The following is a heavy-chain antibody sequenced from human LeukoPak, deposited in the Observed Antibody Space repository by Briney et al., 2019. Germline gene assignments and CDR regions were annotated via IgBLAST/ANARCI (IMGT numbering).Heavy chain of an antibody. Sequence: ASVKVSCKASGYTFTGYYMHWVRQAPGQGLEWMGWINPNSGGTNYAQKFQGRVTMTRDTSISTAYMELSRLRSDDTAVYYCARDPILCSSTSCPSSASDTFDYWGQGTLVTVSS. V-gene: IGHV1-2*02. J-gene: IGHJ4*02. D-gene: IGHD2-2*01. CDR1: GYTFTGYY. CDR3: ARDPILCSSTSCPSSASDTFDY. CDR2: INPNSGGT.